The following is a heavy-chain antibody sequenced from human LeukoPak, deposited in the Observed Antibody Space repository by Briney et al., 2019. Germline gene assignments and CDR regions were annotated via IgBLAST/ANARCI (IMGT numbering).Heavy chain of an antibody. CDR3: ARYCSSTSCYGAFDI. D-gene: IGHD2-2*01. J-gene: IGHJ3*02. Sequence: GGSLRLSCAASGFTFSSYAMHWVRQAPGKGLEWVAVITYDGSNKYYADSVKGRFTISRDNSKNTLYLQMNSLRAEDTAVYYCARYCSSTSCYGAFDIWGQGTMVTVSS. CDR2: ITYDGSNK. CDR1: GFTFSSYA. V-gene: IGHV3-30-3*01.